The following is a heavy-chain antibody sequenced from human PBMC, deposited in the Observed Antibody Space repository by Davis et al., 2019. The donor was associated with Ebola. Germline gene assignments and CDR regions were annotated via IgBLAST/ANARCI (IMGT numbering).Heavy chain of an antibody. J-gene: IGHJ2*01. CDR1: GFVFRNYV. Sequence: GESLKISCAAPGFVFRNYVMSWVRRAPGQGLEWVSTHVTSGDTYYADSAKGRFTISRDNSKNTLHLQMNSLRAEDTAVYYCTRHVSGDFWYFDLWGRGTLVTVSS. CDR3: TRHVSGDFWYFDL. CDR2: HVTSGDT. D-gene: IGHD4-17*01. V-gene: IGHV3-23*01.